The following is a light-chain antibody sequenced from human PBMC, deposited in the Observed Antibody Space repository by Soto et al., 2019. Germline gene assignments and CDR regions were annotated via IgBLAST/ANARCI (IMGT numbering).Light chain of an antibody. J-gene: IGKJ1*01. CDR2: DAS. CDR3: QQSYNTLTWT. Sequence: DIQITQSPSSLSASVGDRVIITCRASQTISTFLNWYQQKPGEAPRVLIYDASTLQTGVPSRFSGSGYGTDFTLTISSLQPEDFASYYCQQSYNTLTWTFGQGTKVDIK. V-gene: IGKV1-39*01. CDR1: QTISTF.